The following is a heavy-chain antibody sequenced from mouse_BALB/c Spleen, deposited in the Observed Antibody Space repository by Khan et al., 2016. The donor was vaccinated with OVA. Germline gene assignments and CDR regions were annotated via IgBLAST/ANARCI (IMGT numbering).Heavy chain of an antibody. J-gene: IGHJ1*01. CDR1: GYSITSDYA. CDR3: ARRYYYGHWYFDV. D-gene: IGHD1-1*01. CDR2: ISYSGSA. V-gene: IGHV3-2*02. Sequence: LQQSGPGLVKPSQSLSLTCTVTGYSITSDYAWNWIRQFPGNKLEWMGYISYSGSANYNPSLKSRISITRDTSENQFFLQLNSVTTEDSATYYCARRYYYGHWYFDVWGAGTTVTVSS.